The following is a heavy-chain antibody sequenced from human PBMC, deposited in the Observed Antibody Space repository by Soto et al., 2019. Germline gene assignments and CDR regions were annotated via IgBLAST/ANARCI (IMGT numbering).Heavy chain of an antibody. CDR3: ASSSPGEQWADYYYYYGMDV. Sequence: PSETLSLTCTVSGGSISSSSYYWGWIRQPPGKGLEWIGSIYYSGSTYYNPSLKSRVTISVDTSKNQFSLKLSSVTAADTAVYYCASSSPGEQWADYYYYYGMDVWGQGTTVTVSS. D-gene: IGHD6-19*01. CDR1: GGSISSSSYY. CDR2: IYYSGST. J-gene: IGHJ6*02. V-gene: IGHV4-39*01.